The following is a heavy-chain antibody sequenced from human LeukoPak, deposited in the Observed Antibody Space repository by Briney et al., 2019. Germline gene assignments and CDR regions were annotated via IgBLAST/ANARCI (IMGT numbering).Heavy chain of an antibody. V-gene: IGHV4-39*07. D-gene: IGHD3-22*01. J-gene: IGHJ4*02. CDR1: GGSISSSSYY. Sequence: PSETLSLTCTVSGGSISSSSYYWGWIRQPPGKGLEWIGEIYHSGSTNYNPSLKSRVTISVDTSKNQFSLKLSSVTAADTAVYYCARGGANRYYYDSSGYRDFDYWGQGTLVTVSS. CDR2: IYHSGST. CDR3: ARGGANRYYYDSSGYRDFDY.